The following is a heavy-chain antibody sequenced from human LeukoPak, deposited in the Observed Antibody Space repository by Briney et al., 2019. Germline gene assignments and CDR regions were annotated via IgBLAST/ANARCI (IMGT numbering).Heavy chain of an antibody. Sequence: ASVKVSCKASGYTFTSYGISWVRQAPGQGLEWMGWINPNSGGTNYAQKFQGWVTMTRDTSISTAYMELSRLRSDDTAVYYCARSGGSGSYRYFDYWGQGTLVTVSS. CDR3: ARSGGSGSYRYFDY. J-gene: IGHJ4*02. D-gene: IGHD3-10*01. CDR2: INPNSGGT. V-gene: IGHV1-2*04. CDR1: GYTFTSYG.